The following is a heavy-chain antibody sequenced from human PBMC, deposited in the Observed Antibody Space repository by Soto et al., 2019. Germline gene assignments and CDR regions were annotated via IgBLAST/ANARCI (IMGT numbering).Heavy chain of an antibody. D-gene: IGHD3-22*01. J-gene: IGHJ4*02. CDR1: GFTFRNYA. CDR2: IAYDGSNQ. V-gene: IGHV3-30-3*01. CDR3: ARDDYASTGRNSGFDY. Sequence: QVQLVESGGGVVQPGRSLRLSCAASGFTFRNYAMHWVRQVRQGPGQGLEWVAVIAYDGSNQFYADSVKGRFTISRDDSKNTLYLEMNSLRADDTAVYYCARDDYASTGRNSGFDYWGQGTLVTVSS.